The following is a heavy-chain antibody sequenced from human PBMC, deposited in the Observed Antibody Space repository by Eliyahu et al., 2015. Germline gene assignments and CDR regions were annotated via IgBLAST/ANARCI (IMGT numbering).Heavy chain of an antibody. V-gene: IGHV3-33*01. CDR3: ASLPYGSGRDYFDY. J-gene: IGHJ4*02. D-gene: IGHD3-10*01. CDR2: XWYDGSNK. Sequence: QVQLVESGGGVVQPGRSLRLSCAASGFXFSSXGXXWVRXXPGKGLEWVAVXWYDGSNKYYADSVKGRFTISRDNSKNTLYLQMNSLRAEDTAVYYCASLPYGSGRDYFDYWGQGTLVTVSS. CDR1: GFXFSSXG.